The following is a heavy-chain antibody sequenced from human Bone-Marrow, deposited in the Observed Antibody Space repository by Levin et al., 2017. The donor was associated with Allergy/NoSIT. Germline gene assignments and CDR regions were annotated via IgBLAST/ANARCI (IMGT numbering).Heavy chain of an antibody. J-gene: IGHJ4*02. CDR2: IYYSGST. D-gene: IGHD3-22*01. Sequence: SETLSLTSTVSGGSISSGDYYWSWIRQPPGKGLEWIGYIYYSGSTYYNPSLKSRVTISVDTSKNQFSLKLSSVTAADTAVYYCARGPEIDSSGYSADYWGQGTLVTVSS. CDR3: ARGPEIDSSGYSADY. V-gene: IGHV4-30-4*01. CDR1: GGSISSGDYY.